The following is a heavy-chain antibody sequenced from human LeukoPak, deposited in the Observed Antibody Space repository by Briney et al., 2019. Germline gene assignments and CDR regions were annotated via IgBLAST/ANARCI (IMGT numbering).Heavy chain of an antibody. D-gene: IGHD6-13*01. CDR3: ARLERGSSSWEQFSWFDP. CDR2: IYPGDSDT. CDR1: GYSFTSYW. V-gene: IGHV5-51*01. J-gene: IGHJ5*02. Sequence: GESLKISCKGSGYSFTSYWIGWVRQMPGKGLEWMGIIYPGDSDTRYSPSFQGQVTISADKSISTAYLQWSSLKASDTAMYYCARLERGSSSWEQFSWFDPWGQGTLVTVSS.